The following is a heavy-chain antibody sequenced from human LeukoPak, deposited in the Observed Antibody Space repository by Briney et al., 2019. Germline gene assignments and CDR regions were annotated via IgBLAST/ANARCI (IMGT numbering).Heavy chain of an antibody. Sequence: SETLSLTCTVSGGSISSYYWSWIRQPPGKGLEWIGYIYTSGSTNHNPSLKSRVTISVDTSKNQFSLKLSSVTAADTAVYYCARGGALYYDILTGYYTGWFDPWGQGTLVTVSS. D-gene: IGHD3-9*01. CDR1: GGSISSYY. CDR2: IYTSGST. J-gene: IGHJ5*02. V-gene: IGHV4-4*09. CDR3: ARGGALYYDILTGYYTGWFDP.